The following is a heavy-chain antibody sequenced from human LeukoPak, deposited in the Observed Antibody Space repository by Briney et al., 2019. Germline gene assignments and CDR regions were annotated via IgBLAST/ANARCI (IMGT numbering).Heavy chain of an antibody. V-gene: IGHV1-3*01. CDR2: INAGNGNT. CDR3: ARVGAAGTIIFDY. D-gene: IGHD6-13*01. CDR1: GYTFTSYA. Sequence: ASVKVSCKASGYTFTSYAMHWVRQAPGQRLEWMGWINAGNGNTKYSQKFQGRVTMTRDTSISTAYMELSRLRSDDTAVYYCARVGAAGTIIFDYWGQGTLVTVSS. J-gene: IGHJ4*02.